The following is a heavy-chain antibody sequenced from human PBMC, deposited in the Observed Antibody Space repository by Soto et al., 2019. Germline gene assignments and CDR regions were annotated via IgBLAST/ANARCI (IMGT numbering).Heavy chain of an antibody. CDR1: GGTFSSYA. V-gene: IGHV1-69*13. CDR2: IIPIFGTA. Sequence: ASVKVSYKXSGGTFSSYAISWVRQAPGQGLEWMGGIIPIFGTANYAQKFQGRVTITADESTSTAYMELSSLRSEDTAVYYCARVVDDRPDYWGQGTLVTVSS. CDR3: ARVVDDRPDY. D-gene: IGHD1-26*01. J-gene: IGHJ4*02.